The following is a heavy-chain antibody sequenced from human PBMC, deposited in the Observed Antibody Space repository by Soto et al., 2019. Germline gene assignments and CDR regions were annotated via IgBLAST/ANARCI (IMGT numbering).Heavy chain of an antibody. J-gene: IGHJ5*02. Sequence: QLQLQESGPGLVKPSETLSLTCTVSGGSISSSSYYWGWIRQPPGKGLEWIGSIYYSGRTYYNPSIKSQVTISVDTSKTQFSLKRSSVTAADTAVYYCARRAHVDIVATIAWFDPWGQGTLVTVSS. D-gene: IGHD5-12*01. CDR1: GGSISSSSYY. CDR2: IYYSGRT. CDR3: ARRAHVDIVATIAWFDP. V-gene: IGHV4-39*01.